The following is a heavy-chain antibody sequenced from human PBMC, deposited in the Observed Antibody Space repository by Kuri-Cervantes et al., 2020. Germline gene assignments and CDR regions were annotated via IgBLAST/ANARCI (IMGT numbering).Heavy chain of an antibody. CDR2: ISWNSGSI. CDR1: GFTFDDYA. J-gene: IGHJ6*03. D-gene: IGHD3-3*01. V-gene: IGHV3-9*01. CDR3: ARGYDFWSGSGNMDV. Sequence: GGSLRLSCAASGFTFDDYAMHWVRQAPGKGLVWVSGISWNSGSIGYADSVKGRFTISRDNAKNSLYLQMNSLRAEDTAVYYCARGYDFWSGSGNMDVWGKGTTVTVSS.